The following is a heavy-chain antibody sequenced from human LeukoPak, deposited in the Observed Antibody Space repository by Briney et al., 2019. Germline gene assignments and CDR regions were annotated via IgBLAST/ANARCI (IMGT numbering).Heavy chain of an antibody. CDR3: AKGQYYDFWSGYRGTDWFDP. CDR2: ISYDGSNK. CDR1: GFTFSSYG. J-gene: IGHJ5*02. V-gene: IGHV3-30*18. D-gene: IGHD3-3*01. Sequence: GGSLRLSCAASGFTFSSYGMHWVRQAPGKGLEWVAVISYDGSNKYYADSVKGRFTISRDNSKNTLYLQMNSLRAEDTAVYYCAKGQYYDFWSGYRGTDWFDPWGQGTLVTVSS.